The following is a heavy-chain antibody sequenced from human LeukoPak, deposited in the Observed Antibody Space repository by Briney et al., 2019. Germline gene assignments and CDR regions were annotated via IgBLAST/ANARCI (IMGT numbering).Heavy chain of an antibody. CDR1: GYSLSSGYY. Sequence: PSQTLSLTCTLAGYSLSSGYYWGWIRQPPGKGREWSGSIYHSGRPKYNPSLESRVSISVYTSKNQSSLKLSSVTAADTAVYYCARIAADIYYYYMDVWGEGTTVTVSS. J-gene: IGHJ6*03. CDR2: IYHSGRP. CDR3: ARIAADIYYYYMDV. V-gene: IGHV4-38-2*02. D-gene: IGHD6-13*01.